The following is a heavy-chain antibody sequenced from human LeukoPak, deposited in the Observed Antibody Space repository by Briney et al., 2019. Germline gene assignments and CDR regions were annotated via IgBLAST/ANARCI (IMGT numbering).Heavy chain of an antibody. Sequence: PSETLSLTCTVSGGSISSSSYYWGWIRQPPGKGLEWIGSIYYSGSTYYNPSLKSRVTISVDTSKNQFSLKLSSVTAADTAVYYCARALRYYYGMDVWGQGTTVTVSS. J-gene: IGHJ6*02. CDR1: GGSISSSSYY. D-gene: IGHD5/OR15-5a*01. V-gene: IGHV4-39*07. CDR3: ARALRYYYGMDV. CDR2: IYYSGST.